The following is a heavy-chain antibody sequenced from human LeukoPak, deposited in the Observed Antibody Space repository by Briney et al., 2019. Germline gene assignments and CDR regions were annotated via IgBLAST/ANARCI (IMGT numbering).Heavy chain of an antibody. V-gene: IGHV4-34*01. CDR3: ARSIAVAGTGGYYFDY. Sequence: SETLSLTCAVYGGSFSGYYWSWIRQPPGKGLEWIGEINHGGSTNYNPSLKSRVTISGDTSKNQFSLKLSSVTAADTAVYYCARSIAVAGTGGYYFDYWGQGTLVTVSS. D-gene: IGHD6-19*01. CDR1: GGSFSGYY. CDR2: INHGGST. J-gene: IGHJ4*02.